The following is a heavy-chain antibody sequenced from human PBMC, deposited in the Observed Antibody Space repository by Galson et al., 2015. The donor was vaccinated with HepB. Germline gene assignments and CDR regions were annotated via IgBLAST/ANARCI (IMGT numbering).Heavy chain of an antibody. Sequence: SVKVSCKASRYTFTSYAMHWVRQAPGQRLEWMGWINAGNGNTKYSQKFQGRVTITRDTSASTAYMELSSLRSEDTAMYYCARRAFPAGARLLDYWGQGTLVTVSS. CDR3: ARRAFPAGARLLDY. V-gene: IGHV1-3*01. CDR1: RYTFTSYA. CDR2: INAGNGNT. D-gene: IGHD1-26*01. J-gene: IGHJ4*02.